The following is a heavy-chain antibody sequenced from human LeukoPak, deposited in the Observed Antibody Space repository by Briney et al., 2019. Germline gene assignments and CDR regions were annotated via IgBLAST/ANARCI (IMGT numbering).Heavy chain of an antibody. CDR1: GGSISSSSFY. V-gene: IGHV4-39*07. CDR3: ARTLAAPSYYYYYYMDV. D-gene: IGHD6-6*01. Sequence: PSETLSLTCTVSGGSISSSSFYWGWIRQPPGKGLEWIGSIYYSGSTYYNPSLKSRVTISVDTSKNQFSLKLSSVTAADTAVYYRARTLAAPSYYYYYYMDVWGKGTTVTVSS. CDR2: IYYSGST. J-gene: IGHJ6*03.